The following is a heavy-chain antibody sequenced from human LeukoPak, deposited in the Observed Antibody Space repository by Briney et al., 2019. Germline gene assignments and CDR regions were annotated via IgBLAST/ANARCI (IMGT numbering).Heavy chain of an antibody. J-gene: IGHJ3*02. D-gene: IGHD5-12*01. CDR3: ARDKGLRLRELDAFDI. CDR2: IYYSGNT. CDR1: GGSLSSGNYY. V-gene: IGHV4-31*03. Sequence: SQTLSLTCTVSGGSLSSGNYYWSWIRQHPGKGLEWIGYIYYSGNTYYNPSLKSRVTISVDTSKNQFSLKLNSVTAADTAVYYCARDKGLRLRELDAFDIWGQGTMVTVSS.